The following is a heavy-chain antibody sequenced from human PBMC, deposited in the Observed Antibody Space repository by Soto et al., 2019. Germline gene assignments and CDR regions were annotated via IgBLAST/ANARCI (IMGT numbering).Heavy chain of an antibody. CDR2: IYYSGST. J-gene: IGHJ5*02. Sequence: SETLSLTCTVSGGSVSSGSYYWSWIRQPPGRGLEWIGYIYYSGSTNYNPSLKSRVTTSVDTSKNQFSLKLSSVTAADTAVYYCARELNYYDSSGYYYEGYNWFDPWGQGTLVTVSS. CDR3: ARELNYYDSSGYYYEGYNWFDP. D-gene: IGHD3-22*01. V-gene: IGHV4-61*01. CDR1: GGSVSSGSYY.